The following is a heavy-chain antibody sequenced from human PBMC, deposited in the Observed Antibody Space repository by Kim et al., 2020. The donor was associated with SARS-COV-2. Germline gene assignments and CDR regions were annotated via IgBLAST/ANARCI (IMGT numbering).Heavy chain of an antibody. V-gene: IGHV1-3*01. CDR3: AREKGAFDI. J-gene: IGHJ3*02. CDR2: GNT. Sequence: GNTKYSQKFQGRVTITRDTSASTAYMELSSLRSEDTAVYYCAREKGAFDIWGQGTMVTVSS.